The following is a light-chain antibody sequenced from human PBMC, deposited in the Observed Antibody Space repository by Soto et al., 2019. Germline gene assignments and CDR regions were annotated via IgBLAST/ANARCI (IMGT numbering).Light chain of an antibody. Sequence: QSALTQPPSASGSPGQSVTISCTGTTSDVGAYKFVSWYQQHHPGKAPKLIIYEVTKRPSGVPDRFSGSKSGNPASLTVSGLHAEDEADYYCMSYTGSSHVFGTGTKLTVL. CDR1: TSDVGAYKF. CDR2: EVT. CDR3: MSYTGSSHV. V-gene: IGLV2-8*01. J-gene: IGLJ1*01.